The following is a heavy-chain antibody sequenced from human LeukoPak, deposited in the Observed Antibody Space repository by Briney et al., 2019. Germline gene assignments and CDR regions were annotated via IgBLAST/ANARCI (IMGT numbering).Heavy chain of an antibody. J-gene: IGHJ3*02. CDR2: IYYSGST. CDR3: ARGGNYDSRGTFDI. CDR1: GGSISTYY. Sequence: SETLSLTCTVSGGSISTYYWSWIRQPPGKGLEWIGYIYYSGSTNYNPSLKSRVATSIDTSKNQFSLKLSSVTAADTAVYYCARGGNYDSRGTFDIWGQGTMVIVSS. V-gene: IGHV4-59*01. D-gene: IGHD3-22*01.